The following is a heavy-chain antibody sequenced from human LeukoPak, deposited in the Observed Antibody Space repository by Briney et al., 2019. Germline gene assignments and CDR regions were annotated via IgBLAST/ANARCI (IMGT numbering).Heavy chain of an antibody. CDR2: IYYSGST. V-gene: IGHV4-39*01. D-gene: IGHD3-22*01. CDR1: GGSISSSSYY. CDR3: ARAAPYYYESNSYYPTAFDI. Sequence: KPSETLSLTCTVSGGSISSSSYYWGWIRQPPGKGLEWIGSIYYSGSTYYNPSLKSRVTISVDTSKNQFSLKLSSVTAADTAVYYCARAAPYYYESNSYYPTAFDIWGQGTKVTVSS. J-gene: IGHJ3*02.